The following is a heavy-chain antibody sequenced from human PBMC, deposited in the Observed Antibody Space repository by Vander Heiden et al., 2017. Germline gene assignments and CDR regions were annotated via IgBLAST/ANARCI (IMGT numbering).Heavy chain of an antibody. V-gene: IGHV4-39*01. Sequence: QLQLQESGPGLVKPSGTLSLTCPVPGGSISSTSYYWGWIRQPPGKGLEWIGRVFYSGNTYYNPSLKSRVTISVDTSKNQFSLKLNSVTAADTAVYYCARRVRHCSSTSCQLDYWGQGTLVSVSS. D-gene: IGHD2-2*01. CDR2: VFYSGNT. J-gene: IGHJ4*02. CDR1: GGSISSTSYY. CDR3: ARRVRHCSSTSCQLDY.